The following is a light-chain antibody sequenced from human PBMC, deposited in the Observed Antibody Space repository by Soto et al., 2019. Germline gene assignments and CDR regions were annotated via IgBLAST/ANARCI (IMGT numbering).Light chain of an antibody. CDR2: SAF. CDR3: QYYGSSPWT. V-gene: IGKV3-20*01. CDR1: QSVSSNY. J-gene: IGKJ1*01. Sequence: EIVLKQSPGTLSLSPGERATLSCRASQSVSSNYLAWYQQKPGQAPRLLIYSAFSRATDIPDRFSGSGSGTDFTLTISRLEPEDFAVYYCQYYGSSPWTFGQGTKVEIK.